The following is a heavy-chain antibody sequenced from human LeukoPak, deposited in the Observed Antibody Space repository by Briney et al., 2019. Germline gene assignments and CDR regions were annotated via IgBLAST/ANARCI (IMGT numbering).Heavy chain of an antibody. J-gene: IGHJ4*02. CDR3: ARHGYYYDSSGYHHMDY. CDR2: IYHSGST. V-gene: IGHV4-30-2*01. D-gene: IGHD3-22*01. Sequence: SETLSLTCTVSGGCISSGGYYWSWIRQPPGKGLEWIGYIYHSGSTYYSPSLKSRVTISVDRSKNQFSLKLSSVTAADTAVYYCARHGYYYDSSGYHHMDYWGQGTLVTVSS. CDR1: GGCISSGGYY.